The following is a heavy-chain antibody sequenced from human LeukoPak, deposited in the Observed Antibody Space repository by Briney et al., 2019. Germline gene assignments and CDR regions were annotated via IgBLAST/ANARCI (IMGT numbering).Heavy chain of an antibody. V-gene: IGHV3-48*02. Sequence: GRSLRLSCAASGFTFSSYSISSVRQAPRNGLEWVSYISSTSSTIYYADSVKGRFTISRDNAKNSLYLQMNSLRDEDMAVYYCARSGNYDCWGQGALVTVSS. CDR2: ISSTSSTI. D-gene: IGHD1-1*01. CDR1: GFTFSSYS. J-gene: IGHJ4*02. CDR3: ARSGNYDC.